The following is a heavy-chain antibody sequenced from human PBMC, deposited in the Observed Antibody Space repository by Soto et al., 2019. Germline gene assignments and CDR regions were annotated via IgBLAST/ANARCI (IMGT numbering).Heavy chain of an antibody. CDR2: IIPIFGTA. J-gene: IGHJ6*02. V-gene: IGHV1-69*13. Sequence: SVKVSCKASGGTFSSYAISWVRQAPGQGLEWMGGIIPIFGTANYTQKFQGRVTITADESTSTAYMELSSLRSEDTAVYYCARSISTKYCSSTSCYGYYYYGMDVWGQGTTVTVSS. CDR3: ARSISTKYCSSTSCYGYYYYGMDV. D-gene: IGHD2-2*01. CDR1: GGTFSSYA.